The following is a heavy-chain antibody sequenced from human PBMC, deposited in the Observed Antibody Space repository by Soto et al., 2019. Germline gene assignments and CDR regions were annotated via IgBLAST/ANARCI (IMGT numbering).Heavy chain of an antibody. Sequence: GGSPRLSCAASGFTFSNAWMYWVRQAPGKGLEWVGRIKSKTDGGATDYAAPVKGRFTISRDDSKNTLYLQMNSLKTEDTAVYYCTTAALGPGGVFDYWGQGTLVTVSS. CDR1: GFTFSNAW. V-gene: IGHV3-15*01. D-gene: IGHD2-8*02. CDR3: TTAALGPGGVFDY. CDR2: IKSKTDGGAT. J-gene: IGHJ4*02.